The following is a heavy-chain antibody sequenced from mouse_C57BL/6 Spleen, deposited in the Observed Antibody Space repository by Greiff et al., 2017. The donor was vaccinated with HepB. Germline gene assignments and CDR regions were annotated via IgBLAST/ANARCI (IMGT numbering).Heavy chain of an antibody. V-gene: IGHV1-7*01. D-gene: IGHD1-1*01. CDR1: GSTFPSYW. CDR3: AKGFTTVVAPDY. J-gene: IGHJ2*01. Sequence: VQLQQSGAELAKPGASVKLSCKASGSTFPSYWMHWVNQRPGQGLEWIGYINPSSGYTKYNQKFKDKATLTADKSSSTAYMQLSSLTYEDSAVYYCAKGFTTVVAPDYWGQGTTLTVSS. CDR2: INPSSGYT.